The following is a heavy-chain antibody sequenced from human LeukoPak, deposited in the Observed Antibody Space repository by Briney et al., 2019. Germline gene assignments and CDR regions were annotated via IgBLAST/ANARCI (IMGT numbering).Heavy chain of an antibody. CDR2: IKSDGTTT. J-gene: IGHJ4*02. V-gene: IGHV3-74*01. CDR3: ARVVDTHFDY. CDR1: GFTFSSYG. D-gene: IGHD5-18*01. Sequence: GRALRLSCAASGFTFSSYGIHWVRQAPGKGLVWVSRIKSDGTTTTYADSVKGRFTISRDNAKNTLYLQMNSLRAEDTAVYYCARVVDTHFDYWGQGTLVTVSS.